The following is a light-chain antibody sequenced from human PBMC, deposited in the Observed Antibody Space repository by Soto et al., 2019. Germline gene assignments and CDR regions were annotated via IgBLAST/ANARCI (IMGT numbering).Light chain of an antibody. J-gene: IGLJ3*02. CDR3: SSFTSTSTQV. CDR1: SSDVGGYNY. CDR2: EAN. Sequence: QSALTQPASVSGSLGQSITISCTGTSSDVGGYNYVSWYQQHPGKVPKLMIYEANNRPSGVSNRFSCSKSANTTSLTISGLQAEDEADYYCSSFTSTSTQVFGGGTKLTVL. V-gene: IGLV2-14*01.